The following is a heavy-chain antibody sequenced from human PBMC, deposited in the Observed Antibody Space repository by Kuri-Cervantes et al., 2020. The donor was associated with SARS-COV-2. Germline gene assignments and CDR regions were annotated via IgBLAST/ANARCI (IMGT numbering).Heavy chain of an antibody. CDR3: AAPITATTDYYYYYGMDV. CDR1: GFTFTSSA. V-gene: IGHV1-58*02. Sequence: SVNVSCKASGFTFTSSAMQWVRQARGQRLDWIGWIVVGSGNTNYAQKFQERVTITRDMYTSTAYMELSSLSSEDTAVDYWAAPITATTDYYYYYGMDVWGQGTTVTVSS. CDR2: IVVGSGNT. D-gene: IGHD1-7*01. J-gene: IGHJ6*02.